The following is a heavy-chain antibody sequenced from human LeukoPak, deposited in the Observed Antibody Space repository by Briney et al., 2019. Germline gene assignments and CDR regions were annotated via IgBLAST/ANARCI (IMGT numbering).Heavy chain of an antibody. D-gene: IGHD2-15*01. V-gene: IGHV3-21*01. CDR2: ISSSSSYI. CDR3: ARGVVKYYFDY. CDR1: GFTFSSYS. J-gene: IGHJ4*02. Sequence: GGSLRLSCAASGFTFSSYSMNWVRQAPGKGLEWVSSISSSSSYIYYADSVKGRFTISRDNAKNSLYLQMNSLGAEDTAVYYCARGVVKYYFDYWGQGTLVTVSS.